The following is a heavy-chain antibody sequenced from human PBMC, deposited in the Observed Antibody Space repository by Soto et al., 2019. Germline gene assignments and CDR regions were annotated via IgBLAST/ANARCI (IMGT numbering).Heavy chain of an antibody. Sequence: LGESLKISCKGSGYSFTSYWIGWVRQMPGKGLEWMGIIYPGDSDTRYSPSFQGQVTISADKSISTAYLQWSSLKASDTAMYYCARHPPTYYDIVTDSDGAFDIWSRGTVVTVSS. D-gene: IGHD3-9*01. V-gene: IGHV5-51*01. CDR1: GYSFTSYW. CDR2: IYPGDSDT. J-gene: IGHJ3*02. CDR3: ARHPPTYYDIVTDSDGAFDI.